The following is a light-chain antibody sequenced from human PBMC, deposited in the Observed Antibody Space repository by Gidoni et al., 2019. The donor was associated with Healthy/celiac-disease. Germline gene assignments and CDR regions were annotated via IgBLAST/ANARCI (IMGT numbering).Light chain of an antibody. CDR2: EVS. V-gene: IGLV2-8*01. CDR3: SSYAGSNNRVV. Sequence: QSALTQPPSASGSPGPSVPISCTGTSSDVGGYNYVSWYQQHPGKAPKLLIYEVSKRPSGVPDRFSGSKSGNTASLTVSGLQAEDEADYYCSSYAGSNNRVVFGGGTKLTVL. J-gene: IGLJ2*01. CDR1: SSDVGGYNY.